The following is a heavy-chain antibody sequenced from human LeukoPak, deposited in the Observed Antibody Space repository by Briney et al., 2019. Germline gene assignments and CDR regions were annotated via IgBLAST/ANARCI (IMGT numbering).Heavy chain of an antibody. D-gene: IGHD6-6*01. V-gene: IGHV3-23*01. CDR3: AKEGGRSSSSGNWFDP. CDR1: GFTFSSYA. CDR2: ISGSGGST. Sequence: PGGSLRLSCAASGFTFSSYAMSWVRQAPGKGLEWVSAISGSGGSTYCADSVKGRFTISRDNSKNTLYLQMNSLRAEDTAVYYCAKEGGRSSSSGNWFDPWGQGTLVTVSS. J-gene: IGHJ5*02.